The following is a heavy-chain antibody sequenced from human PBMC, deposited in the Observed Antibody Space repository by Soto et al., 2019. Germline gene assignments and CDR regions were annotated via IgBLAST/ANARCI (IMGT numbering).Heavy chain of an antibody. CDR1: GFTFSSYG. Sequence: GGSLRLSCAASGFTFSSYGMNWVRQAPGKGLEWVSYISSSSTIFYADSVKGRFTISRDNAKNSLYLQMNSLRDEDTAVYYCARSLLSNARFDYWGQGTLVPVSS. J-gene: IGHJ4*02. V-gene: IGHV3-48*02. CDR3: ARSLLSNARFDY. CDR2: ISSSSTI. D-gene: IGHD6-13*01.